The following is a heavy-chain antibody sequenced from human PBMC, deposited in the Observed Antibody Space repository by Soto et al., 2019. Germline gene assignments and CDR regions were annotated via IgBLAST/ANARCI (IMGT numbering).Heavy chain of an antibody. CDR2: ISGSGGST. V-gene: IGHV3-23*01. Sequence: GGSLRLSCAASGFTFSSYAMSWVRQAPGKVLEWVSAISGSGGSTYYADSVKGRFTISRDNSKNTLYLQMNSLRAEDTAVYYCAKEWLELRLRSGMDVWGQGTTVTVSS. D-gene: IGHD1-7*01. CDR3: AKEWLELRLRSGMDV. J-gene: IGHJ6*02. CDR1: GFTFSSYA.